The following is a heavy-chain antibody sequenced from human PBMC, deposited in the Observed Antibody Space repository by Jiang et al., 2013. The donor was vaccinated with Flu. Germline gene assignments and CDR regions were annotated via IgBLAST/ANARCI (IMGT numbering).Heavy chain of an antibody. V-gene: IGHV3-48*01. CDR2: ISSSSSTI. CDR3: ARVRAPYYYYPMDV. Sequence: VQLVESGGGLVQPGGSLRLSCAASGFTFSSYSMNWVRQAPGKGLEWVSYISSSSSTIDYADSVKGRFTISRDNAKNSLYLQMNSLRAEDTAVYYCARVRAPYYYYPMDVWGQGTTVTVSS. CDR1: GFTFSSYS. J-gene: IGHJ6*02.